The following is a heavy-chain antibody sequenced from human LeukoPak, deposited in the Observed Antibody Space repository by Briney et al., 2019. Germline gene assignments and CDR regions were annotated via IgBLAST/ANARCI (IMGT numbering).Heavy chain of an antibody. CDR1: GYTFTSYY. Sequence: GASVKVSCKASGYTFTSYYMHWVRQAPGQGLEWMGIINPSGGSTSYAQKFQGRVTITRDTFTSTVYMELSSLRSEDTAVYYCAAIAAAGTAGYFDYWGQGTLVTVSS. CDR3: AAIAAAGTAGYFDY. V-gene: IGHV1-46*01. CDR2: INPSGGST. J-gene: IGHJ4*02. D-gene: IGHD6-13*01.